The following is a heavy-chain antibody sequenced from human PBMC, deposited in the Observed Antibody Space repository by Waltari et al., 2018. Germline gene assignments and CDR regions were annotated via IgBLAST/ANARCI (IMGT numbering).Heavy chain of an antibody. CDR2: NIRIFGTA. D-gene: IGHD3-22*01. CDR3: ARALLLLSSSGYRGGAFDI. CDR1: GCTFRSHA. Sequence: QVQLVQSGAEVQQPGSSVQVHCRASGCTFRSHAIPRLRPAPGQGLEWMGRNIRIFGTANYAQKFQGRVTITADESTSTAYMELSSLRSEDTAVYYCARALLLLSSSGYRGGAFDIWGQGTMVTVSS. V-gene: IGHV1-69*15. J-gene: IGHJ3*02.